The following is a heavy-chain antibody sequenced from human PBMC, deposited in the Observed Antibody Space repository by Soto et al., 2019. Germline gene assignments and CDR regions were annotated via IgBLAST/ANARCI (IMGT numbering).Heavy chain of an antibody. V-gene: IGHV4-39*07. CDR3: ARENNVLPGGYFDY. J-gene: IGHJ4*02. CDR1: GGSVSSRSYF. D-gene: IGHD3-10*01. CDR2: IYYNGST. Sequence: SETLSLTCTVSGGSVSSRSYFWGWIRQPPGKGLEWIGYIYYNGSTYYNPSLKSRVTISVDRSKNQFSPKLSSVTAADTAVYYCARENNVLPGGYFDYWGQGTLVTVSS.